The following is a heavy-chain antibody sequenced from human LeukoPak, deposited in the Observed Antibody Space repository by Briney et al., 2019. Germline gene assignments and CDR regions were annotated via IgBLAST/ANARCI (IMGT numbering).Heavy chain of an antibody. CDR1: GGSISTSTSY. V-gene: IGHV4-39*01. J-gene: IGHJ4*02. CDR3: ARYYCGGDCYSGYFDY. Sequence: PSETLSLTCTVSGGSISTSTSYWAWIRQPPGKGLEWIGSIYYSGSTYYNASFKSRITISVDTSKKQFSLKLSSVTAADTAVFYCARYYCGGDCYSGYFDYWGQGTLVTVSS. CDR2: IYYSGST. D-gene: IGHD2-21*02.